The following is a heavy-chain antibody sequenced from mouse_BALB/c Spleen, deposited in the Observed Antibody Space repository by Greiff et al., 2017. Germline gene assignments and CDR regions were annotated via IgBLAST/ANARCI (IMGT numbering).Heavy chain of an antibody. V-gene: IGHV1S137*01. J-gene: IGHJ4*01. Sequence: VQLQQSGAELVRPGVSVKISCKGSGYTFTDYAMHWVKQSHAKSLEWIGVISTYYGDASYNQKFKGKATMTVDKSSSTAYMELARLTSEDSAIYYCARSTVDAMDYWGQGTSVTVSS. CDR1: GYTFTDYA. CDR2: ISTYYGDA. D-gene: IGHD1-1*01. CDR3: ARSTVDAMDY.